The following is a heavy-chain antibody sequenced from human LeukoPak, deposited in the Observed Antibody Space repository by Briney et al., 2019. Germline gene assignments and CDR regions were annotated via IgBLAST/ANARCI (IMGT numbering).Heavy chain of an antibody. CDR3: ARGRAAYYYDSSGYFDY. D-gene: IGHD3-22*01. CDR2: IIPIFGTA. Sequence: GASVKVSCKASGGTLSSYAISWVRQAPGQGLEWMGGIIPIFGTANYAQKFQGRVTITTDESTSTAYMELSSLRSEDTAVYYCARGRAAYYYDSSGYFDYWGQGTLVTVSS. CDR1: GGTLSSYA. V-gene: IGHV1-69*05. J-gene: IGHJ4*02.